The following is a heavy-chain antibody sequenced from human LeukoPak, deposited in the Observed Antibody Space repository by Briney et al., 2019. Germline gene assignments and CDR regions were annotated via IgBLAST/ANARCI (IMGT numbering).Heavy chain of an antibody. D-gene: IGHD3-22*01. Sequence: SETLSLTCTVSGGSISSYYWSWIRQPPGKGLEWIGYIYYSGSTNYNPSLKSRVTISVDTSKNQFSLKLSSVTAADTAVYYCARETPNDSSGYYYAFDIWGQGTMVTVSS. CDR1: GGSISSYY. J-gene: IGHJ3*02. CDR2: IYYSGST. CDR3: ARETPNDSSGYYYAFDI. V-gene: IGHV4-59*01.